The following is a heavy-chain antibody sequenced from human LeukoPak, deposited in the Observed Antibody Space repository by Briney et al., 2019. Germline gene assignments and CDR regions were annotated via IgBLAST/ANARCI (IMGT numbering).Heavy chain of an antibody. D-gene: IGHD6-6*01. CDR2: IYYSGNT. V-gene: IGHV4-59*01. Sequence: SETLSLTCTVSGGSISSYYWSWIRQPPGKGLDWIGYIYYSGNTNYNPSLKSRVTISVDTSKNQFSLKLSSVTAADTAVYYCASSEYSSSSPDYWGQGTLVTVSS. CDR3: ASSEYSSSSPDY. CDR1: GGSISSYY. J-gene: IGHJ4*02.